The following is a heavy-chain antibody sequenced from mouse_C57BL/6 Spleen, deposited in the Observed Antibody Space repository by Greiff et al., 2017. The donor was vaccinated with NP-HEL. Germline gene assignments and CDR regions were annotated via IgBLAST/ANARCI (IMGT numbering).Heavy chain of an antibody. V-gene: IGHV1-15*01. Sequence: VKLQESGAELVRPGASVTLSCKASGYTFTDYEMHWVKQTPVHGLEWIGAIDPETGGTAYNQKFKGKAILTADKSSSTAYMELRSLTSEDSAVYYCTAYYSNYVFAYWGQGTLVTVSA. J-gene: IGHJ3*01. CDR2: IDPETGGT. D-gene: IGHD2-5*01. CDR1: GYTFTDYE. CDR3: TAYYSNYVFAY.